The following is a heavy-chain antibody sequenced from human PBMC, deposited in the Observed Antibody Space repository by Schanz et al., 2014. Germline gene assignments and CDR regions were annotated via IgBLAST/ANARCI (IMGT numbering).Heavy chain of an antibody. CDR2: IWSDGTNE. CDR1: GFTLSSYG. CDR3: AKGPYYYYYMDV. Sequence: QVRLVESGGGVVQPGRSLRLSCAASGFTLSSYGMHWVRQAPGKGLEWVAVIWSDGTNEYYADSVKGRFTISGDRSKYTVYLQMNSLRADDTAVYYCAKGPYYYYYMDVWGNGTTVTVSS. V-gene: IGHV3-33*08. J-gene: IGHJ6*03.